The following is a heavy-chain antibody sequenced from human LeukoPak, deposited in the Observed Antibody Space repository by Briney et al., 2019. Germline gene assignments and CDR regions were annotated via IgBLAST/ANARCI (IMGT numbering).Heavy chain of an antibody. CDR2: ISNSGGST. CDR1: GFTFSSCA. D-gene: IGHD3-10*01. CDR3: AKKFGSTDAVVHH. J-gene: IGHJ5*02. V-gene: IGHV3-23*01. Sequence: GGSLRLSCAASGFTFSSCAMNWVRQAPGKGLEWVSTISNSGGSTYYADSVKGRFTISRDNSKNTLYLQMNSLRAEDTAVYYCAKKFGSTDAVVHHWGQGTLVTVSS.